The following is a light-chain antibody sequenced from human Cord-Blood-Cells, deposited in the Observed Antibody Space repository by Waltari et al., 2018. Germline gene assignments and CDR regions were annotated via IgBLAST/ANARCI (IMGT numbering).Light chain of an antibody. CDR1: QSVSSY. CDR3: QQRSNWLT. V-gene: IGKV3-11*01. CDR2: DAS. Sequence: EIVLTQSPATLSLSPGERATLSCRASQSVSSYLAWYQPKPGQAPRLLIYDASNRATGIPARFSGSGSGTDFTLTISSLEPEDFAVYYWQQRSNWLTFGGGTKVEIK. J-gene: IGKJ4*01.